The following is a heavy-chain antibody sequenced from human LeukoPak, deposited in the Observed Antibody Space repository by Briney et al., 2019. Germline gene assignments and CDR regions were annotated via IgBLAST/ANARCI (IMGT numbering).Heavy chain of an antibody. J-gene: IGHJ4*02. CDR2: IYYSGST. CDR3: ARDGVGAAVLDY. CDR1: GGSISSYY. V-gene: IGHV4-59*01. D-gene: IGHD1-26*01. Sequence: SETLSLTCTVSGGSISSYYWSWIRQPPGKGLEWIGYIYYSGSTNYNPSLKSRVTISVDTSKNQFSLKLSSVTAADTAVYYCARDGVGAAVLDYWGQGTLVTVSS.